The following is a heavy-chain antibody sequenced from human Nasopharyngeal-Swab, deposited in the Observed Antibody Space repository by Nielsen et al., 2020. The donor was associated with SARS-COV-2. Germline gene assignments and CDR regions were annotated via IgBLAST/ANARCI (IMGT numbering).Heavy chain of an antibody. Sequence: GGSLRLSCAAPGFTFSNYGMHWVRQAPGKGLEWVALIWYDGSNKYYADSVKGRFTISRDNSKNTLYLQMNSLRAEDTAVYYCAKRSDYDFWSGGLYYYYYGMDVWGQGTTVTVSS. CDR1: GFTFSNYG. CDR2: IWYDGSNK. J-gene: IGHJ6*02. CDR3: AKRSDYDFWSGGLYYYYYGMDV. V-gene: IGHV3-30*02. D-gene: IGHD3-3*01.